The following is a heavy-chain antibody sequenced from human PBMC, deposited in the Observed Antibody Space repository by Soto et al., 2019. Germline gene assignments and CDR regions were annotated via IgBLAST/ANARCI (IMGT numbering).Heavy chain of an antibody. J-gene: IGHJ5*02. Sequence: QVHLVQSGVEVKTPGASVKVSCQASGYTFFTYDISWVRQAAGQGLEWMGWISTYSGDTKYAQKFQGRVTMTTDTFTTTAYLELRSLRSDDTAVYFCARHHGPTTSENWFDPWGQGTLVTVSS. D-gene: IGHD5-12*01. CDR3: ARHHGPTTSENWFDP. V-gene: IGHV1-18*01. CDR1: GYTFFTYD. CDR2: ISTYSGDT.